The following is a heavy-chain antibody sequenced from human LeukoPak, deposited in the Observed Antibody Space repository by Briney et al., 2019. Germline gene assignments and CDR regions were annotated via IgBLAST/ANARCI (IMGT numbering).Heavy chain of an antibody. CDR2: IYNGGGTT. V-gene: IGHV3-53*01. D-gene: IGHD3-10*01. J-gene: IGHJ4*02. CDR1: GFKVSSND. Sequence: GGSLRPSCAVSGFKVSSNDMNWVRQAPGKGLEWVSIIYNGGGTTYYADSVQGRFTISRDNSKNTLYLQMNSLRAEDTALYYCARDAFMGYWGQGTLVTVSS. CDR3: ARDAFMGY.